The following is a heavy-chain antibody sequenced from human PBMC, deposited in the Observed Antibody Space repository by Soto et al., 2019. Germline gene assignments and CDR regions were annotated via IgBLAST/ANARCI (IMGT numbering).Heavy chain of an antibody. J-gene: IGHJ6*02. CDR1: GYTFTSYG. Sequence: ASVKVSCKASGYTFTSYGISWVRQAPGQGLERMGWISAYNGNTNYAQKLQGRVTMTTDTSTSTAYMELRSLRSEDTAVYYCARDHIAVAGRYYYYGMDVWGQGTTVTVSS. D-gene: IGHD6-19*01. CDR2: ISAYNGNT. CDR3: ARDHIAVAGRYYYYGMDV. V-gene: IGHV1-18*01.